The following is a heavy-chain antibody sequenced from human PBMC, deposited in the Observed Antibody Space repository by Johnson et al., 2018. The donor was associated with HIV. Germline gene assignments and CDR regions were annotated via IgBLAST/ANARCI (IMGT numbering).Heavy chain of an antibody. V-gene: IGHV3-30*02. CDR2: IRSDGSNK. Sequence: QVQLVESGGGVVQPGGSLRLSCAASGFTFSSYGMHWVRQAPGKGLEWVAFIRSDGSNKYYVDSVKGRFTLSRDNSKNTLYLQMNSLRAEDTAVYYCARDGGNDYGDYVGGGALDIWGQGTMVTVSS. D-gene: IGHD4-17*01. CDR1: GFTFSSYG. CDR3: ARDGGNDYGDYVGGGALDI. J-gene: IGHJ3*02.